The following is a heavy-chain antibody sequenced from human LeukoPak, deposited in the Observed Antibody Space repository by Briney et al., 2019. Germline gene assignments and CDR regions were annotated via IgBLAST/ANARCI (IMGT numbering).Heavy chain of an antibody. V-gene: IGHV3-30*04. CDR3: AKNYYDSSGYYSIIDY. J-gene: IGHJ4*02. CDR2: VLYDGSMQ. CDR1: GFPFTSYS. Sequence: PGGSLRLSCAASGFPFTSYSMHWVRQAPGKGLEWVGVVLYDGSMQYYADSVTGRFTISRDNSKNTLYLQMNSLRAEDTAVYYCAKNYYDSSGYYSIIDYWGQGTLVTVSS. D-gene: IGHD3-22*01.